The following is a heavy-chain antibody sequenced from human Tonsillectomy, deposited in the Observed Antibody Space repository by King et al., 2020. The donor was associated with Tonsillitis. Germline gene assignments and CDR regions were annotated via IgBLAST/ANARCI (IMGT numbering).Heavy chain of an antibody. CDR2: IIPIFGTA. J-gene: IGHJ4*02. CDR1: GGTFSSYA. CDR3: ARENYYGSGRGEV. D-gene: IGHD3-10*01. V-gene: IGHV1-69*01. Sequence: EQLVQSGAEVKKPGSSVKVSCKASGGTFSSYAISWVRQAPGQGLEWMGGIIPIFGTANYAQKFQGRATITADESTSTAYMGLSSLRSEDTAVYYCARENYYGSGRGEVWGQGTLVTVSS.